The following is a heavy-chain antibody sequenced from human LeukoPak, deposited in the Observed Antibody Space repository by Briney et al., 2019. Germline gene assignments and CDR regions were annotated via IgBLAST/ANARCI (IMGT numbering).Heavy chain of an antibody. CDR2: ISAYNGNT. Sequence: ASVKVSFKSSGYTFTIYGISWVRQAPGQGLERMGWISAYNGNTNYAQKLQGRVTITTDTSTSTAYMELRSLRSDDTAVYYCARGRGPNWFDPWGQGTLVTVSS. J-gene: IGHJ5*02. V-gene: IGHV1-18*01. CDR3: ARGRGPNWFDP. CDR1: GYTFTIYG. D-gene: IGHD3-10*01.